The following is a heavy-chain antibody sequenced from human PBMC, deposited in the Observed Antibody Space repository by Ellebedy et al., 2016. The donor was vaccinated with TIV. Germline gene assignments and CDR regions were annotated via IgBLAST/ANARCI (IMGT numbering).Heavy chain of an antibody. Sequence: PGGSLRLSCVVSGFTFSTYSMTWVRQAPGKGLEYVAVISGIGSYAYYADSVKGRFTIFKDESQNTLYLQINSLRDDDMGIYYCARITSGRIARDVAVAWFGPWGRGTLVTVSS. J-gene: IGHJ5*02. CDR3: ARITSGRIARDVAVAWFGP. CDR1: GFTFSTYS. CDR2: ISGIGSYA. D-gene: IGHD6-13*01. V-gene: IGHV3-23*01.